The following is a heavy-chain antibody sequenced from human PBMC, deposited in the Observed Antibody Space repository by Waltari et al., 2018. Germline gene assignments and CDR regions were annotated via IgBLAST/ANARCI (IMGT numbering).Heavy chain of an antibody. J-gene: IGHJ4*02. V-gene: IGHV3-49*03. Sequence: EVQLVESGGGLVQPGRSLRLSCTASGFTFGDYAMSWFRQPPGKGLEWVGFIRSKAYGGTTEYAASVKGRFTISRDDSKSIAYQQMNSLKTEDTAVYYCTRDRGSSGPFDYWGQGTLVTVSS. D-gene: IGHD6-19*01. CDR1: GFTFGDYA. CDR2: IRSKAYGGTT. CDR3: TRDRGSSGPFDY.